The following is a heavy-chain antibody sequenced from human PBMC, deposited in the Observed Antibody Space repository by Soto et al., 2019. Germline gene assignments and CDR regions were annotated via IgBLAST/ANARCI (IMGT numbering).Heavy chain of an antibody. V-gene: IGHV3-73*01. Sequence: PGGSLRLSCAASGFTFSGSAIHWVRQASGKGLEWVGRIRSKANNYATAYAASVIGRFTISRDDSSNTAYLQMNSLKTEDTALYYCTTSGGCANSCYSENWGQGTLVTVSS. CDR2: IRSKANNYAT. J-gene: IGHJ4*02. CDR3: TTSGGCANSCYSEN. CDR1: GFTFSGSA. D-gene: IGHD2-15*01.